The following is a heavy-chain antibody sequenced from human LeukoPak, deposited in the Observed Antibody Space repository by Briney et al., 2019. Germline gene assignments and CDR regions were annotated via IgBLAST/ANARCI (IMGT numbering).Heavy chain of an antibody. J-gene: IGHJ6*02. D-gene: IGHD3-10*01. CDR3: ARDFKNSGGEPMDV. V-gene: IGHV3-21*01. Sequence: GGSLRLSCAASGFTFSTDSMNWVRQAPGKGLEWVSSISSSSSYIYYADSVKGRFTISRDNAKNSLYLQMISLRAEDTAVYYCARDFKNSGGEPMDVWGQGTTVTVSS. CDR2: ISSSSSYI. CDR1: GFTFSTDS.